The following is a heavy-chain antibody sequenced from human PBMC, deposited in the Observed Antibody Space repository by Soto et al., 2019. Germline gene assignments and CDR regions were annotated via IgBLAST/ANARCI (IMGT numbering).Heavy chain of an antibody. CDR1: GFTFSNTW. Sequence: PGGSLRLSCAASGFTFSNTWMHWVRQAPGKGLVWVSHINSDGTTTTCADSVKGRFTISRDNAKNTVHLQMNSLRAEDTAVYYCATDGSYAQHVWGQGTTVTVSS. D-gene: IGHD2-2*01. CDR2: INSDGTTT. V-gene: IGHV3-74*01. J-gene: IGHJ6*02. CDR3: ATDGSYAQHV.